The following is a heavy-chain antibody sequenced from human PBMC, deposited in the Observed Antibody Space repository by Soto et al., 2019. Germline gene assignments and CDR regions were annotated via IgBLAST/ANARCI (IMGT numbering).Heavy chain of an antibody. CDR3: AKDVVSRNGVYDPFDI. J-gene: IGHJ3*02. V-gene: IGHV3-23*01. CDR2: IGGAGSNI. D-gene: IGHD2-8*01. CDR1: GFTFSEYA. Sequence: EVQLLESGGGLVQPGGSLRLSCAASGFTFSEYAMTWVRQAPGKGLEWVSVIGGAGSNIYYADSVEGRFTVSRDDSKNTLYLRMDSLRVEDTAVYYCAKDVVSRNGVYDPFDIWDPGTMVTVSS.